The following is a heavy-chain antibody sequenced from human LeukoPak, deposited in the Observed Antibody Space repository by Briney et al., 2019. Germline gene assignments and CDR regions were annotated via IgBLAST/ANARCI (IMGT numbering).Heavy chain of an antibody. Sequence: SETLSLTCAVYGGSFRNYYWSWIRQPPGKGLECIGEINHSGSTNHNPSLKSRVTISVDTSKNQFSLKLSSVTAADTAVYYCARGGGYYDSSGYRVSAFDIWGQGTMVTVSS. V-gene: IGHV4-34*01. D-gene: IGHD3-22*01. J-gene: IGHJ3*02. CDR1: GGSFRNYY. CDR3: ARGGGYYDSSGYRVSAFDI. CDR2: INHSGST.